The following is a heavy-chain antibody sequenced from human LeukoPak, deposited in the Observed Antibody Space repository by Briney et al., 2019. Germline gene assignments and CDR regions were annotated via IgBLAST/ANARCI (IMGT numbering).Heavy chain of an antibody. CDR2: ISGYSGKT. J-gene: IGHJ4*02. D-gene: IGHD3-10*01. CDR3: ARDRPDLLLWCGELLWDY. Sequence: ASVKVSCKASGYTFTNYGVSWVRQAPGQGLEWMGWISGYSGKTNYAQKLQGRVTMTTDTSTSTAYMELRSLRSDDTAVYYCARDRPDLLLWCGELLWDYWGQGTLVTVSS. V-gene: IGHV1-18*01. CDR1: GYTFTNYG.